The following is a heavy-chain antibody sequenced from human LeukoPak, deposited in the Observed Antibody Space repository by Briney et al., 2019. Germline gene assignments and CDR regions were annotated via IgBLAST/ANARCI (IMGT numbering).Heavy chain of an antibody. CDR1: GFTFSSCA. D-gene: IGHD2-2*01. CDR3: AKDTCGYCSSTSRYYYGMDV. Sequence: GGSLRLSCAASGFTFSSCAMSWVRQAPGKGLEWVSLISGSGDSRYYADSVKGRFTISRDNAKNTLWLQMNSLRAEDTAVYYCAKDTCGYCSSTSRYYYGMDVWGQGTTVTVSS. J-gene: IGHJ6*02. CDR2: ISGSGDSR. V-gene: IGHV3-23*01.